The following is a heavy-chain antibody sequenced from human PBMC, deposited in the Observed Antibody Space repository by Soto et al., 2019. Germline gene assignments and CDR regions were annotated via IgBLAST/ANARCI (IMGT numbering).Heavy chain of an antibody. V-gene: IGHV4-39*01. J-gene: IGHJ4*02. CDR3: AIQSLLVLVVAEFDF. D-gene: IGHD2-15*01. CDR1: GGSISSSSYY. Sequence: SETLSLTCTVSGGSISSSSYYWGWIRQPPGKGLEWIGSIHYTGSTYYNPSLKSRVAISVDTSKNQFSLRLSSVTASDTAVYYCAIQSLLVLVVAEFDFWGQGTLVTVSS. CDR2: IHYTGST.